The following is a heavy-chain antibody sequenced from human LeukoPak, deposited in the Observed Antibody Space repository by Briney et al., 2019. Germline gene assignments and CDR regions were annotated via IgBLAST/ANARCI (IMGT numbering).Heavy chain of an antibody. Sequence: GASVKVSCKASGYTFTGYYMHWVRQAPGQGLEWMGWINPNSGGTNYAQKFQGRVTMTRDTSISTAYMELSRLRSDDTAVYYCARDQGATSILWWWGMDYGGQGTLVTVSS. J-gene: IGHJ4*02. CDR2: INPNSGGT. D-gene: IGHD2-21*01. V-gene: IGHV1-2*02. CDR3: ARDQGATSILWWWGMDY. CDR1: GYTFTGYY.